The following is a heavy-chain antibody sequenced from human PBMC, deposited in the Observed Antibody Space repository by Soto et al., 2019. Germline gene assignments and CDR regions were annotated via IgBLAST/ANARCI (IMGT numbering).Heavy chain of an antibody. D-gene: IGHD4-4*01. CDR2: ISSSSSYI. V-gene: IGHV3-21*01. CDR3: ARDSSYSNTPRPRNWFDP. J-gene: IGHJ5*02. Sequence: EVQLVESGGGLVKPGGSLRLSCAASGFTFSSYSMNWVRQAPGKGLEWVSSISSSSSYIYYADSVKGRFTISRDNAKNSLYLQMNSLRAEDTAVYYCARDSSYSNTPRPRNWFDPWGQGTLVTVSS. CDR1: GFTFSSYS.